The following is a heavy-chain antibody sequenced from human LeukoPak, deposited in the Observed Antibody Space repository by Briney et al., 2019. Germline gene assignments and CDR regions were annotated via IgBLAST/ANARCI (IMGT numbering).Heavy chain of an antibody. CDR1: GFTVSSNY. D-gene: IGHD6-19*01. Sequence: GGSLRLSRAASGFTVSSNYMSWVRQAQGKGLEWVSVIYSGGSTYYADSVKGRFTISRDNSKNTLYLQMNSLRAEDTAVYYCARVGKVAVAGNYYYYMDVWGKGTTVTISS. CDR2: IYSGGST. CDR3: ARVGKVAVAGNYYYYMDV. V-gene: IGHV3-53*01. J-gene: IGHJ6*03.